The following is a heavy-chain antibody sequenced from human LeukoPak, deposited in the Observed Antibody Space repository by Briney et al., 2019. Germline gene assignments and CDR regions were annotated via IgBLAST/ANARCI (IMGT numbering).Heavy chain of an antibody. Sequence: SETLSLTCTVSGGSISSSSYYWGWIRQPPGKGLEWIGSIYYSGSTYYNPSLKSRVTISVDTSKNQFSLQLSSVTAADTAVYYCARGRYYDFWSGYSSNNWFDPWGQGTLVTVSS. D-gene: IGHD3-3*01. CDR1: GGSISSSSYY. V-gene: IGHV4-39*01. CDR2: IYYSGST. J-gene: IGHJ5*02. CDR3: ARGRYYDFWSGYSSNNWFDP.